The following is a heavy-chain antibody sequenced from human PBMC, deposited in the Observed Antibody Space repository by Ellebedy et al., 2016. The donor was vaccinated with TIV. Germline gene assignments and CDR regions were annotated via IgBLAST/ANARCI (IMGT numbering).Heavy chain of an antibody. D-gene: IGHD3-3*01. J-gene: IGHJ4*02. CDR2: VGNAGDT. CDR3: VTDTGNFWSSDY. V-gene: IGHV3-13*01. Sequence: GGSLRLXCAASGFNFSIYDMHWVRQPTGKGLEWVSAVGNAGDTYYEDSVKGRFTISRENAKNSLYLQMNSLRAEDTAVYYCVTDTGNFWSSDYWGQGTTVTVSS. CDR1: GFNFSIYD.